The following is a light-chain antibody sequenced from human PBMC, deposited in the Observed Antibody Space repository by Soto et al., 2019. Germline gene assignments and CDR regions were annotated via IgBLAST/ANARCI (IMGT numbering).Light chain of an antibody. CDR2: DVS. J-gene: IGKJ1*01. CDR3: QQYNSYPWT. V-gene: IGKV1-5*01. CDR1: QSISGW. Sequence: DIQMTQSPSTLSASVGDRVTITCRASQSISGWLAWYQQKPGKAPKLLIYDVSGLESGVPSRFSGSGSGTEFTLAISSLQPDDFATYYCQQYNSYPWTFGQGTKVNI.